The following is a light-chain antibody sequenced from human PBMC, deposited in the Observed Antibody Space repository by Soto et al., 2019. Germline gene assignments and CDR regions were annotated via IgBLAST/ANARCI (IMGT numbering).Light chain of an antibody. CDR3: QQRYRWPPLT. V-gene: IGKV3-11*01. J-gene: IGKJ4*01. CDR2: DAS. CDR1: ESVGPY. Sequence: EVVLTQSPATLSLSPGEAATLSCRASESVGPYLAWYQQKPGQAPRLLIYDASNRATGIPARFSGSGSGTDFTLTISSLEPEDFAVYYCQQRYRWPPLTFGGGTKVEIK.